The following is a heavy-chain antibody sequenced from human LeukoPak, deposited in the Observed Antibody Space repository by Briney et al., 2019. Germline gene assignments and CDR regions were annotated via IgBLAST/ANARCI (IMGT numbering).Heavy chain of an antibody. CDR2: INPNSGGT. CDR1: GYTFTGYY. D-gene: IGHD3-9*01. CDR3: ARVDARADAFDI. V-gene: IGHV1-2*02. Sequence: ALVKVSCKASGYTFTGYYMHWVRQAPGQGLEWMGWINPNSGGTNYAQKFQGRVTMTRDTSISTAYMELSRLRSDDTAVYYCARVDARADAFDIWGQGTMVTVSS. J-gene: IGHJ3*02.